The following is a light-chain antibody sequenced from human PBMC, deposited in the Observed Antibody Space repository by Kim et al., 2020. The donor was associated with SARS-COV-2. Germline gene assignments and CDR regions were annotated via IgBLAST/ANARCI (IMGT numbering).Light chain of an antibody. J-gene: IGLJ3*02. Sequence: QRVTISCSGSSSNIGSNYVYWYQQLPGTAPKLLIYRNNQRPPGVPDRFSGSKSGTSASLAISGLRSEDEADYYCAAWDDSLSGHWVFGGGTQLTVL. CDR1: SSNIGSNY. CDR2: RNN. CDR3: AAWDDSLSGHWV. V-gene: IGLV1-47*01.